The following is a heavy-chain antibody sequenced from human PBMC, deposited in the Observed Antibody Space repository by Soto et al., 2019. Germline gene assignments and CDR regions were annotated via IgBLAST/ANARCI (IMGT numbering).Heavy chain of an antibody. D-gene: IGHD3-16*02. CDR1: GYTFTGYY. V-gene: IGHV1-2*02. Sequence: QVQLVQSGAEVKKPGASVKVSCKASGYTFTGYYMHWVRQAPGQGLEWMGWINPNSGGTNYAQKFQCRVTMTRDTSISTAYMELSRLRSDDTAVYYCAREADYVWGSYRSGAFDIWGQGTMVTVSS. J-gene: IGHJ3*02. CDR3: AREADYVWGSYRSGAFDI. CDR2: INPNSGGT.